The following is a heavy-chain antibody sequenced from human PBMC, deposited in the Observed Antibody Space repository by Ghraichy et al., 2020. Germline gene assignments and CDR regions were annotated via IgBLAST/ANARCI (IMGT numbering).Heavy chain of an antibody. D-gene: IGHD3-22*01. V-gene: IGHV3-15*01. Sequence: GGSLRLSCAASGFTFSNAWMSWVRQAPGKGLEWVGRIKSKTDGGTTDYAAPVKGRFTISRDDSKNTLYLQMNSLKTEDTAVYYCTTEPWYYYDSSGYYNGYWGQGTLVTVSS. J-gene: IGHJ4*02. CDR1: GFTFSNAW. CDR3: TTEPWYYYDSSGYYNGY. CDR2: IKSKTDGGTT.